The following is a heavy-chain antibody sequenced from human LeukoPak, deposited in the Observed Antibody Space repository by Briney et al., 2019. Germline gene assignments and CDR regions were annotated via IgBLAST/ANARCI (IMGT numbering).Heavy chain of an antibody. CDR1: GFTFTIYA. J-gene: IGHJ3*02. V-gene: IGHV3-23*01. CDR2: ISGSGGSR. CDR3: AKGYYYDTSDYYPIDAFDI. Sequence: GGSLRLSCAASGFTFTIYAMSWVRQAPGKGLEWVSGISGSGGSRYYADSVKGRVTISRDNSKSTQYLQMNSLRAEDTAVYYRAKGYYYDTSDYYPIDAFDIWGQGTMVTVSS. D-gene: IGHD3-22*01.